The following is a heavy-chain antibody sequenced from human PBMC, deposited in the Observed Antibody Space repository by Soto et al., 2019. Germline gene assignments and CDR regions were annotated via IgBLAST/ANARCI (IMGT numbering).Heavy chain of an antibody. CDR1: GYTFTSYY. J-gene: IGHJ4*02. V-gene: IGHV1-18*01. Sequence: QVQLVQSGAEVKKPGASVKVSCKASGYTFTSYYITWVRQAPGQGLEWMGWISAYNSNTNYAQKLQGRVTMTTDTSTSTAHMELRSLRSDDTAVYYGARDLPPLDCWGQGTLVTVSS. CDR2: ISAYNSNT. CDR3: ARDLPPLDC.